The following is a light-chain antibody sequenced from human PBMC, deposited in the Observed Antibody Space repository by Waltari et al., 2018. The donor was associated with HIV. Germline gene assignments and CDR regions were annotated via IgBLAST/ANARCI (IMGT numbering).Light chain of an antibody. CDR3: SSLTLTHSVL. V-gene: IGLV2-14*03. J-gene: IGLJ3*02. CDR2: SVS. Sequence: QSALAQPASVAGSPGQSITISCTGRISAIGLYDFVSWYQQYPGKAPRLLIFSVSSRPSGISDRFSGFKSHNTATLTISDLQPEDEADYYCSSLTLTHSVLFGGGTRLTVL. CDR1: ISAIGLYDF.